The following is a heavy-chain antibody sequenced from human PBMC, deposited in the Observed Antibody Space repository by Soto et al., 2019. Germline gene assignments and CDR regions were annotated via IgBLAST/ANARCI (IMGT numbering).Heavy chain of an antibody. Sequence: WSLRLACASSVFTFISYAMTWVRQSPGKGLEWVSGTSGSGGSTYYADSVKGRFTISRDNSKNTLYLQMNSLRAEDTAVYYCARPSGAMAYFDSWGQGTLVTVSS. D-gene: IGHD5-18*01. V-gene: IGHV3-23*01. CDR3: ARPSGAMAYFDS. CDR1: VFTFISYA. CDR2: TSGSGGST. J-gene: IGHJ4*02.